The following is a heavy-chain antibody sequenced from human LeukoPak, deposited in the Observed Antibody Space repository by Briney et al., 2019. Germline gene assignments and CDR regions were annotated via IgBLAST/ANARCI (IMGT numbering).Heavy chain of an antibody. Sequence: GGSLRLSCAASGFTFNDYAMYWVRQTPGKGLEWVTLISYDGHDKSYADSVRGRFTISRDNSKNTLYLQMDSLRSEDTAVYYCARDFFPIVDSSWYEIGYWGQGTLVTVSS. D-gene: IGHD6-13*01. J-gene: IGHJ4*02. CDR3: ARDFFPIVDSSWYEIGY. V-gene: IGHV3-30-3*01. CDR1: GFTFNDYA. CDR2: ISYDGHDK.